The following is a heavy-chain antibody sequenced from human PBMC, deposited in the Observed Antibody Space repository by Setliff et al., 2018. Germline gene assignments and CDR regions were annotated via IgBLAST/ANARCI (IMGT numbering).Heavy chain of an antibody. D-gene: IGHD6-13*01. CDR3: ASYGSWYERAYYYGMDV. V-gene: IGHV3-30*02. CDR1: GFTFSTSA. J-gene: IGHJ6*02. CDR2: IHYSGGST. Sequence: GGSLRLSCATSGFTFSTSAMHWLRQSPDNRLEWLAYIHYSGGSTYYADSVKGRFTISRDNSKNTLYLQMNSLRAEDTAVYYCASYGSWYERAYYYGMDVWGQGTTVTVSS.